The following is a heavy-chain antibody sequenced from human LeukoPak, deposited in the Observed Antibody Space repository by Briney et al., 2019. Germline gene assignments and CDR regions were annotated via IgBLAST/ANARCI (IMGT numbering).Heavy chain of an antibody. D-gene: IGHD5-12*01. V-gene: IGHV1-2*02. CDR1: GYTFTGYY. CDR3: ARERGYSGYDSDY. Sequence: ASVKVSCKASGYTFTGYYMHWVRQAPGQGLEWMGWINPNSGGTKYAQKFQGRVTLTRDTSMSTAYMELSRLRSDDTAVYYCARERGYSGYDSDYWGQGTLVTVSS. J-gene: IGHJ4*02. CDR2: INPNSGGT.